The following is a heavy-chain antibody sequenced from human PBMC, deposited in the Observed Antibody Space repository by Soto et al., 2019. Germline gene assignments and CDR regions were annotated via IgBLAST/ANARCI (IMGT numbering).Heavy chain of an antibody. CDR2: ISAYNGNT. J-gene: IGHJ6*02. CDR3: ARDNGFGGSDV. V-gene: IGHV1-18*01. CDR1: GYSFTSRG. Sequence: GAAVKVSCKGAGYSFTSRGNSWLRQAPGQGLEWMGWISAYNGNTNYAQKLQGRVTMTPDTSTSTAYMELRSLRSDDTAVYYCARDNGFGGSDVWGQGTTVTVSS. D-gene: IGHD3-10*01.